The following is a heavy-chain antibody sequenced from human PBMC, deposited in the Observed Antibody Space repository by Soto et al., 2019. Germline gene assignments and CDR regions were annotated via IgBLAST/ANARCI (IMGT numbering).Heavy chain of an antibody. Sequence: SETLSLTCTVSGGSISSYYWSWIRQPPGKGLEWIGYIYYSGSTNYNPSLKSRVTISVDTSKNQFSLELSSVTAADTAVYYCARELGDYGMDVWGQGTTVTVSS. CDR2: IYYSGST. D-gene: IGHD3-16*01. CDR1: GGSISSYY. V-gene: IGHV4-59*01. J-gene: IGHJ6*02. CDR3: ARELGDYGMDV.